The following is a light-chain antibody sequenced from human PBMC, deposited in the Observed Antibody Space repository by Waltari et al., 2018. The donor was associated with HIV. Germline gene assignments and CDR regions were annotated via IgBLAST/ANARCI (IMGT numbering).Light chain of an antibody. CDR2: DNN. CDR3: GTWDPNLSAGV. CDR1: TPNIGKTF. J-gene: IGLJ3*02. Sequence: QSVLTQPPSESAAPGQKVTISCSGSTPNIGKTFVSWYQQFPGTAPRLLIYDNNQRPAAIPDRFSGSKSGTSATLDITGLQAGDEADYYCGTWDPNLSAGVFGGGTKVTVL. V-gene: IGLV1-51*01.